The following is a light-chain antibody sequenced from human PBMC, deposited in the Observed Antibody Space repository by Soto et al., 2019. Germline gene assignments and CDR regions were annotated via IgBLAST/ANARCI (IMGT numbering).Light chain of an antibody. CDR2: DVS. V-gene: IGLV2-18*02. J-gene: IGLJ1*01. CDR3: CSYTTRTTYV. Sequence: QSALTQPAAVTGSPGQSITVSCTGTSSDVGSYNRVSWYQQPPGTAPKLIIYDVSNRPLGVPDRFFGSKYGNTASLTISGLQAEDEADYYCCSYTTRTTYVFGTGTNVNVL. CDR1: SSDVGSYNR.